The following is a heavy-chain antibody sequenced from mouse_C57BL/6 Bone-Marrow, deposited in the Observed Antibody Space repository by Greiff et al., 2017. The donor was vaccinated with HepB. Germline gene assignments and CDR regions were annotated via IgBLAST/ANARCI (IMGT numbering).Heavy chain of an antibody. D-gene: IGHD1-1*01. V-gene: IGHV1-64*01. CDR2: IHPNSGST. Sequence: VQLQQPGAELVKPGASVKLSCKASGYTFTSYWMHWVKQRPGQGLEWIGMIHPNSGSTNYNEKFKSKATLTVDKSSSTAYMQLSSLTSEDSAVYYCARGGYYYGSEAYWGQGTLVTVSA. CDR3: ARGGYYYGSEAY. CDR1: GYTFTSYW. J-gene: IGHJ3*01.